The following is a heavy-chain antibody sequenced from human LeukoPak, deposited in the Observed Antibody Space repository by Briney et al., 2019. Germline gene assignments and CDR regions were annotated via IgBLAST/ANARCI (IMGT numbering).Heavy chain of an antibody. J-gene: IGHJ3*01. D-gene: IGHD3-22*01. V-gene: IGHV4-4*07. Sequence: PSETLSLTCTVSGGSISPSYWSWIRQSAGKGLEWIGRICASGTAYYNPSLKSRVSMSVDTSKNQFSLKLTSVTAADSALYYCARQMPYSDSRGYAHAFDLWGQGTMTVSS. CDR2: ICASGTA. CDR1: GGSISPSY. CDR3: ARQMPYSDSRGYAHAFDL.